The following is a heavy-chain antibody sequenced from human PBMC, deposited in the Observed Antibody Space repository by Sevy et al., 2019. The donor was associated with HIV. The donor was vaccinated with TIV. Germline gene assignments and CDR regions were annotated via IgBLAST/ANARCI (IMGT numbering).Heavy chain of an antibody. J-gene: IGHJ4*02. CDR3: ARDRVVIANSVPNY. CDR1: GYTFTSYA. D-gene: IGHD2-21*01. Sequence: ASVKVSYKASGYTFTSYAMHWVRQAPGQRLEWMGWINAGNGNTKYSQKFQGRVTITRDTSASTAYMELSSLRSEDTAVYYCARDRVVIANSVPNYWDQGTLVTVSS. CDR2: INAGNGNT. V-gene: IGHV1-3*01.